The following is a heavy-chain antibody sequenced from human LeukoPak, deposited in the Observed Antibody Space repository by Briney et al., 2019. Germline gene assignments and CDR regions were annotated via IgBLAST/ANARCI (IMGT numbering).Heavy chain of an antibody. V-gene: IGHV3-23*01. Sequence: QPGGSLRLSCAASGFAFSTYAMTWVRQAPGKGLEWVSGISSSGSGTYYADSVKGHFTVSRDNSKKTLYLQMNSLRAEDTAVYYCAKYYGTGWPRGAFDIWGRGTMVTVSS. J-gene: IGHJ3*02. D-gene: IGHD6-19*01. CDR1: GFAFSTYA. CDR2: ISSSGSGT. CDR3: AKYYGTGWPRGAFDI.